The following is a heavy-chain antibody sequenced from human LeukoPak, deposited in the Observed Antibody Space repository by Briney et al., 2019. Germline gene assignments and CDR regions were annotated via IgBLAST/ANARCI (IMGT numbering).Heavy chain of an antibody. D-gene: IGHD5-18*01. CDR3: ARTLKEGYSYGSYYFDY. CDR2: INHSGST. J-gene: IGHJ4*02. CDR1: GGSFSVYY. V-gene: IGHV4-34*01. Sequence: SETLSLTCAVYGGSFSVYYGSWIRHPPGKGLEWIGEINHSGSTNYNPSLKSRVTISVDTSKNQFSLKLSSVTAADTAVYYCARTLKEGYSYGSYYFDYWGQGTLVTVYS.